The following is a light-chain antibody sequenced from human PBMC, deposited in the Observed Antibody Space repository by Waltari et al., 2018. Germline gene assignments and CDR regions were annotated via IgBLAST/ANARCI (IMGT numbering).Light chain of an antibody. CDR1: SSDVGGDDS. CDR2: DVN. Sequence: QSALTQLASVSGSPGQSITISCTGSSSDVGGDDSVSWYEDHPGQAPKVIIYDVNKRPSAVSDRFSGSKSGNAASLTISGLQAEDEATFYCSSQSTKNGVIFGGGTKVTVL. CDR3: SSQSTKNGVI. V-gene: IGLV2-14*03. J-gene: IGLJ2*01.